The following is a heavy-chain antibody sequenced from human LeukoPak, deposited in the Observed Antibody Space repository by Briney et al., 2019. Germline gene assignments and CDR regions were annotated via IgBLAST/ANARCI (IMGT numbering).Heavy chain of an antibody. CDR2: ISYDGSNK. V-gene: IGHV3-30*19. Sequence: PGRSLRLSCAASGFIFSGYGMYWVRQAPGKGLEWVAVISYDGSNKYYADSVKGRFTISRDNSKNTLYLQMNSLRAEDTAVYYCARDIAEQQLVLPWFDPWGQGTLVTVSS. CDR1: GFIFSGYG. J-gene: IGHJ5*02. CDR3: ARDIAEQQLVLPWFDP. D-gene: IGHD6-13*01.